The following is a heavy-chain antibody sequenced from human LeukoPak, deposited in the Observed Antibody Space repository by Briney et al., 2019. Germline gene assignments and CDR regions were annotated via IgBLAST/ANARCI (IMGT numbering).Heavy chain of an antibody. CDR2: ISSSSSYI. CDR3: AREAGTSYDWFDP. J-gene: IGHJ5*02. D-gene: IGHD6-19*01. V-gene: IGHV3-21*01. Sequence: PGGSLRLSCAASGFTFSSYSMNWVRQAPGKGLEWVSSISSSSSYIYYADSVKGRFTISRDNAKNSLYLQMNSLRAEDTAVYYRAREAGTSYDWFDPWGQGTLVTVSS. CDR1: GFTFSSYS.